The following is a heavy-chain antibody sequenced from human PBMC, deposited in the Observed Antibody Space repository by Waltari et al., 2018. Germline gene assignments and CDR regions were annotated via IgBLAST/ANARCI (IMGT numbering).Heavy chain of an antibody. J-gene: IGHJ4*02. CDR1: GFTFSSYG. CDR3: ARASIAVEERGDDYFHY. CDR2: IWYDGSNK. D-gene: IGHD6-19*01. Sequence: QVQLVESEGGVVQPGRSLRLSCAASGFTFSSYGMHWVRQAPGKGLECVAVIWYDGSNKYYADSVKGRFTISRDNAKNSLYLQLNSLRAEDTAVYYCARASIAVEERGDDYFHYWGQGTLVTVSS. V-gene: IGHV3-33*01.